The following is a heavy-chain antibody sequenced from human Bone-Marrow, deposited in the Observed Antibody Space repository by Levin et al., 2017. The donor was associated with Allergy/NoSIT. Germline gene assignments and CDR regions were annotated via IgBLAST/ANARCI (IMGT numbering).Heavy chain of an antibody. CDR3: ARALSYDFFDY. V-gene: IGHV4-59*01. Sequence: SQTLSLTCTVSGGSISSYYWSWIRQPPGKGLEWIGYIYYSGSTNYNPSLKSRVTISVDTSKNQFSLKLSSVTAADTAVYYCARALSYDFFDYWGQGTLVTVSS. CDR2: IYYSGST. CDR1: GGSISSYY. J-gene: IGHJ4*02. D-gene: IGHD3-3*01.